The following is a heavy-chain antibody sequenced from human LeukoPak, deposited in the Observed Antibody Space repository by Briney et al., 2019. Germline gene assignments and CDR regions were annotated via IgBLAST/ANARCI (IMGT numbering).Heavy chain of an antibody. V-gene: IGHV2-5*01. CDR3: AHNNDYDLWSGSPYHFDY. CDR1: GFSLSTSGVG. Sequence: SGPTLVNPTQTLTLTCTFSGFSLSTSGVGVGWIRQPPGKALEWLALIYWNDDKRYSPSLKSRLTITKDTSKNQVVLTMTNMDPGLRATYSCAHNNDYDLWSGSPYHFDYWGQGTLVTVSS. D-gene: IGHD3-3*01. CDR2: IYWNDDK. J-gene: IGHJ4*02.